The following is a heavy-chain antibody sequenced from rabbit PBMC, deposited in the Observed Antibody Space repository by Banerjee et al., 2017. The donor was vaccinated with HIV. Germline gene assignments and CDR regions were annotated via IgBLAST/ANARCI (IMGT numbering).Heavy chain of an antibody. CDR1: GFSFSPTYN. CDR3: AKLSDWSYKL. D-gene: IGHD2-1*01. Sequence: QEQLKESGGDLVKPGASLTLTCTASGFSFSPTYNMYWVRQAPGKGLEWIGTIYAGGSGSTDYASWAKGRFTISKTSSTTVTLQMTSLTAADTATYFCAKLSDWSYKLWGPGTLVTVS. CDR2: IYAGGSGST. J-gene: IGHJ6*01. V-gene: IGHV1S45*01.